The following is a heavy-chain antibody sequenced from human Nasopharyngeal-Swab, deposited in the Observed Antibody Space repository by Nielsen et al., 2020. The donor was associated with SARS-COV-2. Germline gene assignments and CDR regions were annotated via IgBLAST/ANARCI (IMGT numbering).Heavy chain of an antibody. CDR1: GYSFANYW. D-gene: IGHD3-10*01. J-gene: IGHJ4*02. Sequence: GGSLRLSCKGSGYSFANYWISWMRQVPGKGLEWMGRIDPSDSYTKYSPSFQGHVTISTDNSISPAYLQWSNLKASDSAIYYCVRFSYYGSGGYWLWGRGTPVTVSS. V-gene: IGHV5-10-1*01. CDR3: VRFSYYGSGGYWL. CDR2: IDPSDSYT.